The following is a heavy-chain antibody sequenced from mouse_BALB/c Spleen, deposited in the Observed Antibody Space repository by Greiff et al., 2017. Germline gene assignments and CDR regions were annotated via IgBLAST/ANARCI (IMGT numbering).Heavy chain of an antibody. J-gene: IGHJ3*01. CDR2: IDTSDSYT. CDR1: GYTFTDYW. Sequence: VQLQQPGAELVMPGASVKMSCKASGYTFTDYWMHWVKQRPGQGLEWIGAIDTSDSYTSYNQKFKGKATLTVDESSSTAYMQLSSLTSEDSAVYYCAPMITTASWFAYWGQGTLVTVSA. V-gene: IGHV1-69*01. CDR3: APMITTASWFAY. D-gene: IGHD2-4*01.